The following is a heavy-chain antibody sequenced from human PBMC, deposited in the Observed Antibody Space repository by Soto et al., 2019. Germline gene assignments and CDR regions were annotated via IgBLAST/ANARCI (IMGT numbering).Heavy chain of an antibody. V-gene: IGHV3-23*01. CDR3: ARRSTYSRSWSSGWFDS. CDR2: LSDSGASI. J-gene: IGHJ5*01. D-gene: IGHD3-10*01. CDR1: GFTFSRHA. Sequence: GGSLRLSCAASGFTFSRHAMTWVRQAPGKGLEWVSGLSDSGASIYYADSVKGRFTISRDNSMNTPYLQMNTLRAEDSATYFCARRSTYSRSWSSGWFDSWGQGILVTVSS.